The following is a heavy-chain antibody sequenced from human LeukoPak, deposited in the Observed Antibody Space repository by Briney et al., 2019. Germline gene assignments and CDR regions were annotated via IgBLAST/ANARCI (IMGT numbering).Heavy chain of an antibody. CDR3: ARDDYGDYGGFDY. CDR2: IYYSGST. Sequence: SETLSLTCTVSGGSISSYYWSWIRQPPGKGLEWIGYIYYSGSTNYNPSLKSRVTISVDTSKNQFSLKLSSVTAADTAVYYCARDDYGDYGGFDYWGQGTLVTASS. V-gene: IGHV4-59*12. CDR1: GGSISSYY. J-gene: IGHJ4*02. D-gene: IGHD4-17*01.